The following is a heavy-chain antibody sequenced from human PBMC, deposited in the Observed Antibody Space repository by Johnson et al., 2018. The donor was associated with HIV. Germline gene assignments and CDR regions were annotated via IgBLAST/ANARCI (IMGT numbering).Heavy chain of an antibody. CDR2: ISSSGSSI. J-gene: IGHJ3*02. V-gene: IGHV3-11*01. D-gene: IGHD1-7*01. CDR3: ARRGNYLADAFDI. Sequence: MSWIRQAPGKGLECISYISSSGSSIYYTDSLKGRFTISRDNSKSTLYLQMNSLRAEDTAVYYCARRGNYLADAFDIWGQGTMVTVSS.